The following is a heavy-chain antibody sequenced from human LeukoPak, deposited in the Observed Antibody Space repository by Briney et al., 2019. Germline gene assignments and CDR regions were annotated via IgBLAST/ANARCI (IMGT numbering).Heavy chain of an antibody. D-gene: IGHD2-2*02. Sequence: SETLSLTCTVSGGSISSYYWSWIRQPPGEGLEWIGYIYYSGSTNYNPSLKSRVTISVDTSKNQFSLKLSSVTAADTAVYYCARVIGYCSSTSCYRVYYGMDVWGQGTTVTVSS. J-gene: IGHJ6*02. CDR1: GGSISSYY. V-gene: IGHV4-59*01. CDR2: IYYSGST. CDR3: ARVIGYCSSTSCYRVYYGMDV.